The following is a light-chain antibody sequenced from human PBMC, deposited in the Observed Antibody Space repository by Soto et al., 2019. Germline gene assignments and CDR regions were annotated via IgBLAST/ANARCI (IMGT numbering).Light chain of an antibody. J-gene: IGKJ5*01. CDR2: GAS. CDR1: QSVSSSY. V-gene: IGKV3-20*01. CDR3: QQYNNWPRT. Sequence: EIVLTQSPGTLSLSPGERATLSCRASQSVSSSYLAWYQQKPGQAPRLLIYGASSRATGIPDRFSGSGSGTEFTLTISSLQSEDLAVYYCQQYNNWPRTFGQGTRLEI.